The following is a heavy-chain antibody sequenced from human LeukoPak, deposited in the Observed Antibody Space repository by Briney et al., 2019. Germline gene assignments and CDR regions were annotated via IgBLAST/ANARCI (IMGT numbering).Heavy chain of an antibody. D-gene: IGHD1-26*01. CDR2: ISSSGSTI. CDR1: GFTFGDYY. J-gene: IGHJ4*02. V-gene: IGHV3-11*04. Sequence: GGSLRLSCAASGFTFGDYYMSWIRQAPGKGLEWVSYISSSGSTIYYADSVKGRFTISRDNAKNSLYLQMNSLRAEDTAVYYCARTLVEWEPGAFDIWGQGTRVTVSS. CDR3: ARTLVEWEPGAFDI.